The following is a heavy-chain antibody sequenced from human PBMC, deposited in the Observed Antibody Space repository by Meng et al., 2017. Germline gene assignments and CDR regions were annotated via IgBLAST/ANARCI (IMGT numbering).Heavy chain of an antibody. CDR1: GGSISSSNW. D-gene: IGHD5-12*01. V-gene: IGHV4-4*03. CDR2: IYHSGST. CDR3: ARGESIVATRVAWFDP. J-gene: IGHJ5*02. Sequence: RLQEAGPEVGRPRGSLSLTCAASGGSISSSNWWRWVRQPPGKGLEWIGEIYHSGSTNYNPSLKSRVTISVDTSKSQFSLKLSSVTAADTAVYYCARGESIVATRVAWFDPWGQGTLVTVSS.